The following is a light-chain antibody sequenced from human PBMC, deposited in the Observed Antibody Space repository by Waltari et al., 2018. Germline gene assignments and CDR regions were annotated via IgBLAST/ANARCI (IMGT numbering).Light chain of an antibody. CDR1: QTVSDY. CDR2: AAS. Sequence: DIQMTQSPSSLSASVGDRVTITCRSSQTVSDYLNWYQKQPGKAPKLLIYAASRLQRGVPSRFSGSGSGTDFTLSISSLQPEDFATYYCQQSYTMGYTFGQGTKL. V-gene: IGKV1-39*01. CDR3: QQSYTMGYT. J-gene: IGKJ2*01.